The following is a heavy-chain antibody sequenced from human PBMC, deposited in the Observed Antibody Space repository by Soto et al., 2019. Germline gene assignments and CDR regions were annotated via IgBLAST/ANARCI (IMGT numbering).Heavy chain of an antibody. V-gene: IGHV1-46*03. CDR3: ARGPVVVLMVYAIHYYYMDV. D-gene: IGHD2-8*01. CDR2: INPSGGST. Sequence: ASVKVSCKASGYTFTSYYMHWVRRAPGQGLEWMGRINPSGGSTSYAQKFQGRVTMTRDTSTSTVYRELSSLRSEDTAVYYCARGPVVVLMVYAIHYYYMDVWGKGTTVTVS. J-gene: IGHJ6*03. CDR1: GYTFTSYY.